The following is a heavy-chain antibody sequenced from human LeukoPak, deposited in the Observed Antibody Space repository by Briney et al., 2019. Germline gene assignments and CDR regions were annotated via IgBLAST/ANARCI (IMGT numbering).Heavy chain of an antibody. V-gene: IGHV3-23*01. CDR2: ISGRGDNP. CDR3: AKDTMFYDILTGYPHFDY. J-gene: IGHJ4*02. Sequence: GSLRLSSAASGFTFSSFAMSWVRQAPGEGLEWVSAISGRGDNPHYARSVKGRFTIARDNSKTTLSLQMNTLRAEDTAVYYCAKDTMFYDILTGYPHFDYWGQGTLVTVSS. D-gene: IGHD3-9*01. CDR1: GFTFSSFA.